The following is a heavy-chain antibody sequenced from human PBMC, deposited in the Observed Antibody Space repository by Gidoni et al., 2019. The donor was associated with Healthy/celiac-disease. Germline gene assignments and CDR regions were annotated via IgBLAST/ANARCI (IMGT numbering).Heavy chain of an antibody. D-gene: IGHD6-13*01. Sequence: EVQLVETGGGLIQPGVSLRLSCAASGITVSSNYMSWVRQAPGKGLEWVSVIYSGGSTYYADSVKGRFTISRDNSKNTLYLQMNSLRAEDTAVYYCAREGVAAAGTWDYWGQGTLVTVSS. CDR3: AREGVAAAGTWDY. V-gene: IGHV3-53*02. J-gene: IGHJ4*02. CDR2: IYSGGST. CDR1: GITVSSNY.